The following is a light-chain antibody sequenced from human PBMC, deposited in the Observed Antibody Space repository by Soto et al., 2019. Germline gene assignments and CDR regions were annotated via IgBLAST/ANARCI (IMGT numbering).Light chain of an antibody. Sequence: QSALTQPASISGSPGQSITISCTGTNSDVGGYNYVSWYQQYPGKAPKLMIYDVDNRPSGVSYRFSGSKSGKTASLTISRLQAEDEADYYCSSYTTSSTVVFGGGTKLTVL. CDR3: SSYTTSSTVV. V-gene: IGLV2-14*01. CDR1: NSDVGGYNY. J-gene: IGLJ2*01. CDR2: DVD.